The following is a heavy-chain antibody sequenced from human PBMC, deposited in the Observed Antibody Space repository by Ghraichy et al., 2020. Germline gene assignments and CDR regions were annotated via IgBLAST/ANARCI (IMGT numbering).Heavy chain of an antibody. Sequence: GESLNISCAASGFSFINYAMTWVRQAPGKGLEWVSGISGSGGNIYYADSVKGRFTTSRDNSKNTLYLQMNSLRAEDTAMYYCAKYGTSTTAYFDSWGQGTLVTVSS. V-gene: IGHV3-23*01. CDR3: AKYGTSTTAYFDS. J-gene: IGHJ4*02. D-gene: IGHD1-1*01. CDR1: GFSFINYA. CDR2: ISGSGGNI.